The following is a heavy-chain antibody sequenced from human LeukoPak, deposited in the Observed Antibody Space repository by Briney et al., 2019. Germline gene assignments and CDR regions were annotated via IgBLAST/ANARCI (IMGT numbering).Heavy chain of an antibody. CDR2: IYYSGST. J-gene: IGHJ6*02. D-gene: IGHD3-22*01. CDR1: GGSISSSSYS. Sequence: SETLSLTCTVSGGSISSSSYSWGWIRQPPGKGLVWIGSIYYSGSTYYNPSLKSRVTISVDTSKNQFSLKLSSVTAADTAVYYCARLGPKSSGYYYYYYGMDVWGQGTTVTVSS. V-gene: IGHV4-39*01. CDR3: ARLGPKSSGYYYYYYGMDV.